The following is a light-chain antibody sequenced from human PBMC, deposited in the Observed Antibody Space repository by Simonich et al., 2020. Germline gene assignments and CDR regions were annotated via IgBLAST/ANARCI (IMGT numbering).Light chain of an antibody. Sequence: DIVMTQSPDSLAVSLGERATINCKSSQIVLYSSNNKNYLDWYQQKPGQPPKLLIYWASTRESGVPDRFSGSGSGTDFTLTISSLQAEDVAVYYCQQYYSTPWTFGQGTKVEIK. CDR2: WAS. V-gene: IGKV4-1*01. CDR3: QQYYSTPWT. J-gene: IGKJ1*01. CDR1: QIVLYSSNNKNY.